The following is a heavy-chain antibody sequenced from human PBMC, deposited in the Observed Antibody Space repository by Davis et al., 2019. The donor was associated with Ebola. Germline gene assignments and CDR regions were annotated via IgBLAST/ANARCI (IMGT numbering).Heavy chain of an antibody. CDR3: AKDPDTDSWFGHPGY. D-gene: IGHD3-10*01. CDR1: GFTFSSYG. CDR2: IWYDGSNK. J-gene: IGHJ4*02. Sequence: PGGSLRLSCAASGFTFSSYGMHWVRQAPGKGLEWVAVIWYDGSNKYYADSVKGRFTISRDNSKNTLYLQMNSLRAEDTAVYYCAKDPDTDSWFGHPGYWGQGTLVTVSS. V-gene: IGHV3-33*06.